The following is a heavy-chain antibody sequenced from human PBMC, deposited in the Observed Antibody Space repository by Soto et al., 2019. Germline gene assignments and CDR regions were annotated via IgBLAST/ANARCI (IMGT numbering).Heavy chain of an antibody. J-gene: IGHJ4*02. CDR1: GYTFSNYG. CDR3: ARDLVPGYTGFSDY. V-gene: IGHV1-18*01. CDR2: ISAYNGNT. D-gene: IGHD5-12*01. Sequence: ASVKVSCKTSGYTFSNYGINWVRQAPGQGLEWMGWISAYNGNTNFAQRLQGRVSLTTDTSSTTAYMEMRSLTSDDTAVYYCARDLVPGYTGFSDYWGQGTLVTVSS.